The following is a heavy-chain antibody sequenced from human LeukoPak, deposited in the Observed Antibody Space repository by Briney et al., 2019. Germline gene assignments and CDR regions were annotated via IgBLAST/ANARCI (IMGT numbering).Heavy chain of an antibody. Sequence: TSETLSLTCTVSGGSISTSSYYWGWIRQPPAKGLEWIGSIYYSGSTYYNPSLKSRVTISVDTSKNQFSLKLSSVTAADTAVYYCARLDYGDHSWGQGTLVTVSS. CDR3: ARLDYGDHS. CDR2: IYYSGST. V-gene: IGHV4-39*01. J-gene: IGHJ4*02. D-gene: IGHD4-17*01. CDR1: GGSISTSSYY.